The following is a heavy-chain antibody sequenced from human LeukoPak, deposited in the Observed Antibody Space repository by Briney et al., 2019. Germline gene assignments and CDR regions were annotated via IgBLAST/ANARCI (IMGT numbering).Heavy chain of an antibody. Sequence: PSETLSLTCAVSGGSFNTYYWSWIRQPPGKGLEWIGEIYHSGSTNYNPSLKSRVTISVDKSKNQFSLKLSSVTAADTAVYYCARGDSSGHPAFDYWGQGTLVTVSS. CDR3: ARGDSSGHPAFDY. CDR1: GGSFNTYY. J-gene: IGHJ4*02. V-gene: IGHV4-34*01. D-gene: IGHD3-22*01. CDR2: IYHSGST.